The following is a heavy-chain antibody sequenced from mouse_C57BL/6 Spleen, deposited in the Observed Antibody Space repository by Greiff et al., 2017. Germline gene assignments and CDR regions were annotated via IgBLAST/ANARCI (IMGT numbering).Heavy chain of an antibody. D-gene: IGHD5-1*01. CDR2: IYPSDSET. CDR3: ARNLPNYAMDD. V-gene: IGHV1-61*01. Sequence: QVQLQQPGAELVRPGSSVKLSCKASGYTFTSYWMDWVKQRPGQGLEWIGNIYPSDSETHYNQKFKDKATMTIDKSSSTAYMQLSSLTSEDSAVYYCARNLPNYAMDDWGQGTSVTVSS. J-gene: IGHJ4*01. CDR1: GYTFTSYW.